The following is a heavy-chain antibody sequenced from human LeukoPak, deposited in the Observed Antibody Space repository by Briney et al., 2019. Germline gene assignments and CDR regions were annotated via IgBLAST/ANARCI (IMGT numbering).Heavy chain of an antibody. CDR3: ARWLTT. CDR1: GDIVSNNSAA. Sequence: SQTLSLTCVISGDIVSNNSAAWNWIRQSQSRGLEWLGRTYYRSRWYKDYAVSVKSRITINPDTSKNQFSLQLNSVAPEDTAVYYCARWLTTWGQGTLVTVSS. J-gene: IGHJ5*02. CDR2: TYYRSRWYK. V-gene: IGHV6-1*01. D-gene: IGHD3-9*01.